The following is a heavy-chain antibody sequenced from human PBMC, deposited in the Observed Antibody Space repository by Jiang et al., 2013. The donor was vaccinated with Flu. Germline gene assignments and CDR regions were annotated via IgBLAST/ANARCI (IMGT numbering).Heavy chain of an antibody. CDR3: ARGELVGWGYFDY. CDR2: IYYRGNT. CDR1: GGSISSYY. D-gene: IGHD1-26*01. J-gene: IGHJ4*02. V-gene: IGHV4-59*13. Sequence: LLKPSETLSLTCTVSGGSISSYYWNWIRQPPGKGLEWIGYIYYRGNTNYNPSLKSRVTISVDTSKNQFSLKLSSVTAADTAVYYCARGELVGWGYFDYWGQGTLVTVSS.